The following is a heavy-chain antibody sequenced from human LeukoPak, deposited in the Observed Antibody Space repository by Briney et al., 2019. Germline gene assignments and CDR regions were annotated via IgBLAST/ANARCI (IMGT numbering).Heavy chain of an antibody. D-gene: IGHD2-21*01. CDR2: INFNSGGK. CDR3: ARPIVSGSMGCDF. Sequence: GASVKVSCKASAYTFSGYYIHWVRQAPGQGLEWMGWINFNSGGKIFAEKFQDRVTMARDTSISTAYMELSRLRSDDTAVYYCARPIVSGSMGCDFWGQGTLVTVSS. V-gene: IGHV1-2*02. J-gene: IGHJ4*02. CDR1: AYTFSGYY.